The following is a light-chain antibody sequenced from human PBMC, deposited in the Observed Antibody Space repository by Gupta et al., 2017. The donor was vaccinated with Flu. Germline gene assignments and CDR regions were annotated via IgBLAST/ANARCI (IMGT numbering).Light chain of an antibody. J-gene: IGLJ3*02. V-gene: IGLV3-21*02. CDR3: QVWDGTSDHPGM. Sequence: SCVVTQPPPVPVAPGLPSKITCGGHDIGNKGVHWYQQKPGQAPVLVVYDHRDRTSGIPERFSGSTSGDTATLTIRRVEVGDEADYYCQVWDGTSDHPGMFGGGTKLTVV. CDR1: DIGNKG. CDR2: DHR.